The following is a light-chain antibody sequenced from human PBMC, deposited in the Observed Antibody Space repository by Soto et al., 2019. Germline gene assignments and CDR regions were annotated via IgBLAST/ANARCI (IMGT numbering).Light chain of an antibody. J-gene: IGKJ1*01. CDR2: GAS. V-gene: IGKV3-20*01. CDR1: QSVSSSY. Sequence: EIVLTQSPGTLSLSPGERATLSCRASQSVSSSYLAWYQQKPGQAPRLLIYGASSRATGIPDRFSCSGSGTDFTLTISRLEPEDFAVYYCQQYGSPPQTFGQGTKVEI. CDR3: QQYGSPPQT.